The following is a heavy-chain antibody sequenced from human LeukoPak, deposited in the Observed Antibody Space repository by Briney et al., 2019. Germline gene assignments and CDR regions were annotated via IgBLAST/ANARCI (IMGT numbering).Heavy chain of an antibody. CDR2: IIPILGIA. CDR1: GGTFSSYA. V-gene: IGHV1-69*04. Sequence: GASVKVSCKASGGTFSSYAISWVRQAPGQGLEWMGRIIPILGIANYAQKFQGRVTITADKSTSTAYMELSSLRSEDTAVYYCARDTGGYCSGGSCYSDYWGQGTLVTVSS. CDR3: ARDTGGYCSGGSCYSDY. J-gene: IGHJ4*02. D-gene: IGHD2-15*01.